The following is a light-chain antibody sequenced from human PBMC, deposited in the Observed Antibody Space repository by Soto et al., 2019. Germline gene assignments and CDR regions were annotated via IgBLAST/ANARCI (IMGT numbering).Light chain of an antibody. J-gene: IGKJ1*01. CDR2: GAS. CDR1: QSVSSS. Sequence: EIVMTQSPATLSVSPGERATLSCRASQSVSSSLVWYQQKPGQAPRLLIYGASTRATGIPARISGSGSGTEFTLTVSSLQSEDFAVYYCQQYNNWPSWTFGQGTKVEIK. V-gene: IGKV3-15*01. CDR3: QQYNNWPSWT.